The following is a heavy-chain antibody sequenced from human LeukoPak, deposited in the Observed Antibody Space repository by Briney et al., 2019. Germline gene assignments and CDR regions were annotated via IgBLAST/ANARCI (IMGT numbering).Heavy chain of an antibody. V-gene: IGHV4-34*01. J-gene: IGHJ6*02. Sequence: SETLSLTCAVYGGSFSGFYWTWFRQPPRKGLEWVGGINHSGSTNYNPSLKSRVTISVDTSKNQFSLKLSSVTAADTAVYYCARATGGSIAALPRPYYYYGMDVWGQGTTVTVSS. CDR3: ARATGGSIAALPRPYYYYGMDV. CDR1: GGSFSGFY. D-gene: IGHD6-6*01. CDR2: INHSGST.